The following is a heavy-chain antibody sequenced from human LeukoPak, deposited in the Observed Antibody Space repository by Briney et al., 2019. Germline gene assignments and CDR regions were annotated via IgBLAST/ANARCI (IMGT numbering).Heavy chain of an antibody. CDR1: GFTVSSSY. CDR3: AREGARLYGMDV. CDR2: IYSGGTT. J-gene: IGHJ6*02. V-gene: IGHV3-53*04. Sequence: GGSLRLSCAASGFTVSSSYMSWVRQAPGKGLEWVSVIYSGGTTYYADSVKGRFTISRHNSKNTLYLQMNSLRDEDTAVYYCAREGARLYGMDVWGQGTTVTVSS.